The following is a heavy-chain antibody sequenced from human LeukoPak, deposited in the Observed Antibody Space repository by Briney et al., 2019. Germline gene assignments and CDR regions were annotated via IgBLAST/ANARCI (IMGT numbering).Heavy chain of an antibody. J-gene: IGHJ3*02. D-gene: IGHD2-8*01. CDR2: IIPIFGTA. V-gene: IGHV1-69*13. CDR1: GYTFTSYY. CDR3: ARDILTNKQNAFDI. Sequence: ASVKVSCKASGYTFTSYYMHWVRQAPGQGLEWMGGIIPIFGTANYAQKFQGRVTITADESTSTAYMELSSLRSEDTAVYYCARDILTNKQNAFDIWGQGTMVTVSS.